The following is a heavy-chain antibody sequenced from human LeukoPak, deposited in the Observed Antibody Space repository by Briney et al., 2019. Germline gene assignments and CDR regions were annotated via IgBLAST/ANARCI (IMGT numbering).Heavy chain of an antibody. CDR2: ISSSGSTI. CDR1: GFTFSSYE. Sequence: GGSLRLSCAASGFTFSSYEMNWVRQAPGKGLEWVSYISSSGSTIYYADSVKGRFTISRGNAKNSLYLQMNSLRAEDTAVYYCARGSSSGWYDYWGQGTLVTVSS. CDR3: ARGSSSGWYDY. D-gene: IGHD6-19*01. J-gene: IGHJ4*02. V-gene: IGHV3-48*03.